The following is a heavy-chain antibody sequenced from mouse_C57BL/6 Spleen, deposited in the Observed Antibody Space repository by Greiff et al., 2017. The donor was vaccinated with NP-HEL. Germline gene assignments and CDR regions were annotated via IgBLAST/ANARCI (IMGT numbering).Heavy chain of an antibody. Sequence: EVKLMESGGGLVKPGGSLKLSCAASGFTFSDYGMHWVRQAPEKGLEWVAYISSGSSTIYYADTVKGRFTISRDNAKNTLFLQMTSLRSEDTAMYYCANSGPYYAMDYWGQGTSVTVSS. J-gene: IGHJ4*01. CDR2: ISSGSSTI. CDR1: GFTFSDYG. V-gene: IGHV5-17*01. D-gene: IGHD4-1*01. CDR3: ANSGPYYAMDY.